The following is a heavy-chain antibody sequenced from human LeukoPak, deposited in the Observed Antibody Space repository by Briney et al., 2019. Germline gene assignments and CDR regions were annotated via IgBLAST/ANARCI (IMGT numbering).Heavy chain of an antibody. Sequence: SETLSLTCAVYGGSFSGYYWNWIRQPPGKGLEWIGEINHSGSTNYNPSLKSRVTISVDTSKNQFSLKLSSVTAADTAVYYCARGTHGCSGGSCYWYFDYWGQGTLVTVSS. CDR1: GGSFSGYY. J-gene: IGHJ4*02. CDR2: INHSGST. V-gene: IGHV4-34*01. CDR3: ARGTHGCSGGSCYWYFDY. D-gene: IGHD2-15*01.